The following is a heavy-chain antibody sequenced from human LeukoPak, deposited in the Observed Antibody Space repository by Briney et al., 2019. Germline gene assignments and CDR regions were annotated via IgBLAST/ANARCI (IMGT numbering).Heavy chain of an antibody. J-gene: IGHJ3*01. CDR3: ASDSISINAFDA. CDR2: ISYIGST. Sequence: SETLSLTCTVSGGSFTTHYWSWIRQPPGKGLEWIGYISYIGSTNYNPSLKSRVTISIDTSKNEVSLMLTSVTAADTAVYYCASDSISINAFDAWGQGTMVTVP. V-gene: IGHV4-59*11. D-gene: IGHD3-10*01. CDR1: GGSFTTHY.